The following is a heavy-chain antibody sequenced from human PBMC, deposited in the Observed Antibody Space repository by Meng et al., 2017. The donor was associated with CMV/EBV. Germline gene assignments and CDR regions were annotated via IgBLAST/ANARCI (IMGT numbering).Heavy chain of an antibody. CDR1: GFTFSSYG. CDR3: AKDSLVLNYYYYYGMDV. Sequence: GESLKISCAASGFTFSSYGMHWVRQAPGKGLEWVAFIRYDGSNKYYADSVKGRFTISRDNSKNTLYLQMNSLRADDTAVYYCAKDSLVLNYYYYYGMDVWGQGTTVTVSS. V-gene: IGHV3-30*02. CDR2: IRYDGSNK. J-gene: IGHJ6*02. D-gene: IGHD3-10*01.